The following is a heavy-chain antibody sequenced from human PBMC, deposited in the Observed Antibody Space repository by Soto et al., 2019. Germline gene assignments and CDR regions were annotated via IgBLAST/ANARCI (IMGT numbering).Heavy chain of an antibody. D-gene: IGHD2-2*01. CDR2: IYYSGST. CDR3: ARGNQQNWFDP. J-gene: IGHJ5*02. V-gene: IGHV4-30-4*01. Sequence: TLSLTCTVSGGSISSGDYYWSWIRQPPGKGLEWIGYIYYSGSTYYNPSLKSRVTISVDTSKNQFSLKLSSVTAADTAVYYCARGNQQNWFDPWGQGTLVTVSS. CDR1: GGSISSGDYY.